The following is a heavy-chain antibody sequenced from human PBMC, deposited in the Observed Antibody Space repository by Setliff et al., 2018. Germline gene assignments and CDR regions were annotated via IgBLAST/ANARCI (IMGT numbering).Heavy chain of an antibody. V-gene: IGHV4-61*09. CDR2: VHPDGST. CDR3: ARGINTVSWTPKY. J-gene: IGHJ4*02. D-gene: IGHD2-2*02. Sequence: PSETLSLTCTVSGGSLSADYYWSWIRQPAGKGLEWIGHVHPDGSTDYNPSLYSRLIISVDTSKNQFSLKLTSVTAADTAVYYCARGINTVSWTPKYWGQGTLVTVSS. CDR1: GGSLSADYY.